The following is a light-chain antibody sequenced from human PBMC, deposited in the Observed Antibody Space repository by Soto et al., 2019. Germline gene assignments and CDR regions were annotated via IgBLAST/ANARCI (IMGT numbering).Light chain of an antibody. CDR3: LQYNSYPYT. CDR1: QSIRND. CDR2: AAS. J-gene: IGKJ2*01. Sequence: DIQMTQSPSSLSASVGDRVTITCRASQSIRNDLGWYQQEPGKAPKRLIYAASSLQSGVPSRFSGSGSGTEFTLTISSLQTEDFATYYCLQYNSYPYTFGQGTKLEIK. V-gene: IGKV1-17*01.